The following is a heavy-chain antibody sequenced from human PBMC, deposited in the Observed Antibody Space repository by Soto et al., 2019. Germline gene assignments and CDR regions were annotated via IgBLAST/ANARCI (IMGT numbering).Heavy chain of an antibody. CDR3: ARDGGGPFDY. CDR1: GFIFSNYG. D-gene: IGHD3-16*01. CDR2: IWYDGSNK. J-gene: IGHJ4*02. Sequence: VQLVGSGGGVVQPGRSLRLSCAASGFIFSNYGMHWVRQAPGKGLEWVAVIWYDGSNKYYADSVKGRFTISRDSSKNTLYLQMNSLRDEDTAVYYCARDGGGPFDYWGQGTLVTVSS. V-gene: IGHV3-33*01.